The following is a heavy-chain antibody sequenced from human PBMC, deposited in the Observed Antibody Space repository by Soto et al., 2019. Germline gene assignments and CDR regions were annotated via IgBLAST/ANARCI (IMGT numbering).Heavy chain of an antibody. J-gene: IGHJ4*02. D-gene: IGHD1-7*01. CDR3: ARDHPKRNYGTCFDY. Sequence: EVQLVESGGALVQPGGSLRLSCAASGFSFSIYEMNWVRQAPGKGLEWVSYISSSGINIHYADSVKGRFTISRDNAKNSLYLQMNSLRAEDTAVYYCARDHPKRNYGTCFDYWGQGTLVTVSS. V-gene: IGHV3-48*03. CDR1: GFSFSIYE. CDR2: ISSSGINI.